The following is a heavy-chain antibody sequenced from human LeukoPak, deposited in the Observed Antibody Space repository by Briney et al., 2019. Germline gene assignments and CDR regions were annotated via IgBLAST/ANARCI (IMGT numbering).Heavy chain of an antibody. Sequence: PSETLSLTCAVYNGSFSDHDWSWIRQPPGKGLEWIGEIIHTGSTNYSPSFKSRVTISADTSKSQFSLKLTSVTAADTAVYYCARGGHFWSRRPWYYWGQGTLVIVSS. CDR1: NGSFSDHD. D-gene: IGHD2-8*02. CDR2: IIHTGST. V-gene: IGHV4-34*01. CDR3: ARGGHFWSRRPWYY. J-gene: IGHJ4*02.